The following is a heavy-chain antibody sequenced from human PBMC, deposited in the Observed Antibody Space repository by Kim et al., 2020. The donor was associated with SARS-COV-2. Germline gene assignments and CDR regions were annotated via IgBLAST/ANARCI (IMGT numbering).Heavy chain of an antibody. CDR1: GFTFSNYS. Sequence: GGSLRLSCAASGFTFSNYSMNWVRQAPGKGLEWVSSISSSSSYIYYADSVKGRFTISRDNAKNSLYLQMNSLRAEDTAVYYCARVSHVDRNGYWGQGTLVTVSS. CDR2: ISSSSSYI. V-gene: IGHV3-21*01. CDR3: ARVSHVDRNGY. D-gene: IGHD5-12*01. J-gene: IGHJ4*02.